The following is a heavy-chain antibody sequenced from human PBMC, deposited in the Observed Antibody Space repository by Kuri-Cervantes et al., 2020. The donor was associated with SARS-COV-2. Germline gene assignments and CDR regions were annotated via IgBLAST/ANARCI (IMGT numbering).Heavy chain of an antibody. J-gene: IGHJ4*02. CDR2: ISSNGNTI. CDR1: GFTFSSYG. V-gene: IGHV3-48*04. Sequence: ETLSLTCAASGFTFSSYGMHWVRQAPGKGLEWISYISSNGNTIYYADSVKGRFTISRDNAKDSLDLQMNSLRAEDTAIYYCVRDHDFWSGYSTGPLDYWGQGTLVTVSS. CDR3: VRDHDFWSGYSTGPLDY. D-gene: IGHD3-3*01.